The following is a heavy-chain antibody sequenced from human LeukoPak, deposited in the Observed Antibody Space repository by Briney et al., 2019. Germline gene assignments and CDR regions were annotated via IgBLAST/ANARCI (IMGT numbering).Heavy chain of an antibody. CDR2: IIPIFGTA. CDR1: GGIFSSYA. Sequence: SVKVSCKASGGIFSSYAISWVRQPPGQGLEWMGRIIPIFGTANYAQKFQGRATITADESTSTAYMELSSLRSEDTAVYYCARAPCRGGSCYSLEFDYGGEGTLVTVSS. CDR3: ARAPCRGGSCYSLEFDY. J-gene: IGHJ4*02. V-gene: IGHV1-69*13. D-gene: IGHD2-15*01.